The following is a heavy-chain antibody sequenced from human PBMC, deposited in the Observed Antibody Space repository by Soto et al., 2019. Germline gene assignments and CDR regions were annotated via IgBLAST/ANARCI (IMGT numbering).Heavy chain of an antibody. J-gene: IGHJ4*02. D-gene: IGHD1-26*01. CDR1: GFTFSSYA. CDR2: ISGSGGST. V-gene: IGHV3-23*01. CDR3: VKDVSGSYSFDY. Sequence: PGGSLRLSCAASGFTFSSYAMSWVRQAPGKGLEWVSAISGSGGSTYYADSVKGRFTISRDNSKNTLYLQMSSLRAEDTAVYYCVKDVSGSYSFDYWGQGTLVTVSS.